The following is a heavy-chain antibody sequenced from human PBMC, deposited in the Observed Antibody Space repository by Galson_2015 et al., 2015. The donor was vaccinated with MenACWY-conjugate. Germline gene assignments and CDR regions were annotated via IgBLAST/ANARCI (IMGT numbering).Heavy chain of an antibody. J-gene: IGHJ4*02. D-gene: IGHD5-24*01. CDR1: GFSLSTSGVG. Sequence: PALVKPTQTLTLTCTFSGFSLSTSGVGVGWIRQPPGKALEWLILIYWDDDKRYGPSLKSRLTITKDTSKNQVVLTMTNMDPVDTATYYCARRKRGMASFDSWGPGTLVTVSS. V-gene: IGHV2-5*05. CDR3: ARRKRGMASFDS. CDR2: IYWDDDK.